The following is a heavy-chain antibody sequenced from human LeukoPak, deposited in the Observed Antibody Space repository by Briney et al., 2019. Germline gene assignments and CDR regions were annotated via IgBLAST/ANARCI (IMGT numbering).Heavy chain of an antibody. J-gene: IGHJ3*02. CDR3: AKDIGVAAAAFDAFDI. D-gene: IGHD6-13*01. Sequence: GGSLRLSCAASGFTFDDYAMHWVRQAPGKGLEWVSGISWNSGSIGYADSVKGRFTISRDNAKNSLYLQMNSLRAEDTALYYCAKDIGVAAAAFDAFDIRGQGTMVTVSS. V-gene: IGHV3-9*01. CDR2: ISWNSGSI. CDR1: GFTFDDYA.